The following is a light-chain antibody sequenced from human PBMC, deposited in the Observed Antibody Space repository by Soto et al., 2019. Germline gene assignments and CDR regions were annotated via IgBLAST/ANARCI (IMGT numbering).Light chain of an antibody. Sequence: QSVLTQPPSVSAAPRQRVTISCSGSNSNIGNNAVNWYQQVPGRAPKLLIHFDDRVPSGISYRFSGSKSGTSASLAISELQSEDEADNYCAAWDDSLNGPVFGGGTKLTVL. CDR2: FDD. V-gene: IGLV1-36*01. CDR1: NSNIGNNA. CDR3: AAWDDSLNGPV. J-gene: IGLJ3*02.